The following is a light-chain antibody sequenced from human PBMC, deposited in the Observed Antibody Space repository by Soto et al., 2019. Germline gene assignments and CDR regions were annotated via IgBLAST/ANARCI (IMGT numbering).Light chain of an antibody. CDR2: LNSDGSH. CDR3: QTWGTGIQV. J-gene: IGLJ3*02. CDR1: SGHSSYA. V-gene: IGLV4-69*01. Sequence: QLVLTQSPSASASLGASVKLTCTLSSGHSSYAIAWHQQQPEKGPRYLMKLNSDGSHSKGDGIPDRFSGSSSGAERYLPIASLQSEDAADYYCQTWGTGIQVFGGGTKLTVL.